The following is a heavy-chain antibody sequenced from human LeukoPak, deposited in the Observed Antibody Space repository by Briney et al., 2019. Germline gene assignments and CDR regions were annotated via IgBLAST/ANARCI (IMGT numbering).Heavy chain of an antibody. V-gene: IGHV4-39*01. D-gene: IGHD3-16*01. CDR3: ASLGKLGYYFDY. J-gene: IGHJ4*02. CDR2: IYYSGRT. CDR1: GGSISTSSYY. Sequence: SETLSLTCTVSGGSISTSSYYWGWIRQPPGKGLEWIGSIYYSGRTYYNPSLEGRVTISVDTSKSQFSLKLSSVTAADTSIYYCASLGKLGYYFDYWGQGTLVTVSS.